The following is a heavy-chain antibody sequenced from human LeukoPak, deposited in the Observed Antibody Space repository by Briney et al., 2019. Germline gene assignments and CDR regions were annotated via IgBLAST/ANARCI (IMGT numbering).Heavy chain of an antibody. CDR3: ARFSGSYLWYFDL. Sequence: SETLSLTCTVSGGSISSYYWSWVRQPPGKGLEWIGDIYYSGTTIYTPSLKSRLTISVDTSKNQFSLRLSSVTAADTAVYYCARFSGSYLWYFDLWGRGTLVTVSS. V-gene: IGHV4-59*01. J-gene: IGHJ2*01. D-gene: IGHD1-26*01. CDR2: IYYSGTT. CDR1: GGSISSYY.